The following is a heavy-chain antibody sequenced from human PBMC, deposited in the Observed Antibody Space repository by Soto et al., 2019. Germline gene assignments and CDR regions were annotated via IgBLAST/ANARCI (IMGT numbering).Heavy chain of an antibody. V-gene: IGHV4-59*01. Sequence: PSETLSLTCTVSGGSISRYYWSWIRQPPGKGLEWIGYIYYSGSTNYNPSLKSRVTISVDTSKNQFSLKLSSVTAADTAVYYCARGGLRYTYGMDVWGQGTTVTVSS. CDR2: IYYSGST. CDR3: ARGGLRYTYGMDV. J-gene: IGHJ6*02. CDR1: GGSISRYY. D-gene: IGHD3-9*01.